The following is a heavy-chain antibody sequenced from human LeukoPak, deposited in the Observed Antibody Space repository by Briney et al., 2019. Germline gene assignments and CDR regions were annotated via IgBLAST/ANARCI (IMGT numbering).Heavy chain of an antibody. J-gene: IGHJ4*02. CDR2: IKQDGSEK. D-gene: IGHD5-24*01. V-gene: IGHV3-7*01. CDR1: GFTFSSYG. CDR3: ARGGFRLQSPIDH. Sequence: GGSLRLSCAASGFTFSSYGMHWVRQAPGKGLEWVANIKQDGSEKYYVDSVKGRFTISRDNAKNSLYLQMNSLRAEDTAVYYCARGGFRLQSPIDHWGQGTLVTVSS.